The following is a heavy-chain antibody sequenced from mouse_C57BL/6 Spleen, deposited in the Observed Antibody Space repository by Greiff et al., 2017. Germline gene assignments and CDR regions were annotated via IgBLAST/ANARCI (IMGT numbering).Heavy chain of an antibody. J-gene: IGHJ4*01. CDR2: ISGGGGNT. CDR3: ARHGDYYAMDY. CDR1: GFTFSSYT. Sequence: EVQGVESGGGLVKPGGSLKLSCAASGFTFSSYTMSWVRQTPEKRLEWVATISGGGGNTYYPDSVKGRFTISRDNAKNTLYLQMSSLRSEDTALYYCARHGDYYAMDYWGQGTSVTVSS. V-gene: IGHV5-9*01. D-gene: IGHD1-1*02.